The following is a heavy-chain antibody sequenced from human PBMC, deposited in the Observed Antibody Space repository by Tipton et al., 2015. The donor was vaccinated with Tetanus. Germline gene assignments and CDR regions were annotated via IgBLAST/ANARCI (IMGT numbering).Heavy chain of an antibody. D-gene: IGHD1-26*01. CDR1: GFSFSTSW. CDR2: IKDDGSEA. J-gene: IGHJ4*02. Sequence: SLRLSCAASGFSFSTSWMSWLRQAQGKGLEWVANIKDDGSEAYYVDPVKGRFTISRDNARNSLYLQINSLRVDDTADYYCARDPELGALNYWGQGTRFTVSS. CDR3: ARDPELGALNY. V-gene: IGHV3-7*01.